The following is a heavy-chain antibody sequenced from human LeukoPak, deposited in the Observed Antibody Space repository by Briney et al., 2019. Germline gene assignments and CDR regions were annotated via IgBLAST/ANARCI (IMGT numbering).Heavy chain of an antibody. CDR3: AKDVGYCSGGSCHGS. V-gene: IGHV3-30*02. D-gene: IGHD2-15*01. J-gene: IGHJ5*02. CDR2: IRYDGSNK. Sequence: GGSLRLSCAASGFTFSSYGMHWVRQAPGKGLEGVAFIRYDGSNKYYADSVKGRFTISRDNSKNTLYLQMNSLRAEDTAVYYCAKDVGYCSGGSCHGSWGQGTLVTVSS. CDR1: GFTFSSYG.